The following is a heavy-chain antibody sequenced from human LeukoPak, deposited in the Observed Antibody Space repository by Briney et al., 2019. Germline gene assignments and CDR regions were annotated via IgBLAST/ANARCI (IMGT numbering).Heavy chain of an antibody. CDR2: IIPIFGTA. J-gene: IGHJ4*02. V-gene: IGHV1-69*13. CDR1: GYTFTGYY. CDR3: ARGERWLPHY. Sequence: SVKVSCKASGYTFTGYYMHWVRQAPGQGLEWMGGIIPIFGTANYAQKFQGRVTITADESTSTAYMELSSLRSEDTAVYYCARGERWLPHYWGQGTLVTVSS. D-gene: IGHD5-24*01.